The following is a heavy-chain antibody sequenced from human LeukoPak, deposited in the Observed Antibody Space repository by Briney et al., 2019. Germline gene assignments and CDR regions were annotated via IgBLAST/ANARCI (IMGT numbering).Heavy chain of an antibody. CDR3: ARDPGNFGMIVVVTADY. J-gene: IGHJ4*02. CDR1: GYTFTSYG. CDR2: ISAYNGNT. V-gene: IGHV1-18*01. Sequence: ASVKVSFKASGYTFTSYGISWVRQAPGQGLEWMGWISAYNGNTNYAQKLQGRVTMTTDTSTSTAYMELRSLRSDDTAVYYCARDPGNFGMIVVVTADYWGQGTLVTVSS. D-gene: IGHD3-22*01.